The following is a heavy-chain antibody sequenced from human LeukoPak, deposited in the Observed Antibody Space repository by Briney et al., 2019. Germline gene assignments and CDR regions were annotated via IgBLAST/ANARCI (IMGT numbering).Heavy chain of an antibody. CDR2: ISSSSNTI. CDR3: ARDAGYGGNSDYYYMDV. Sequence: GGFLRLSCAASAFTFSTYAMNWVRQAPGKGLEWVSYISSSSNTIYYADSVKGRFTISRDNAKNSLYLQMNSLRAEDTAVYYCARDAGYGGNSDYYYMDVWGKGTTVTVSS. CDR1: AFTFSTYA. V-gene: IGHV3-48*01. J-gene: IGHJ6*03. D-gene: IGHD4-23*01.